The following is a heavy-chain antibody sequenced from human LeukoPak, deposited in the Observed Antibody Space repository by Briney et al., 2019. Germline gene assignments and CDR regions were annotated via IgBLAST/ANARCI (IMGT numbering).Heavy chain of an antibody. CDR2: ISSSSSYI. V-gene: IGHV3-21*01. J-gene: IGHJ4*02. CDR1: GFTFSSYS. CDR3: ARGVFYYDSSGYSR. D-gene: IGHD3-22*01. Sequence: GRSLRLSCAASGFTFSSYSMNWVRQAPGKGLEWVSSISSSSSYIYYADSVKGRFTISRDNAKNSLYLQMNSLRAEDTAVYYCARGVFYYDSSGYSRWGQGTLVTVSS.